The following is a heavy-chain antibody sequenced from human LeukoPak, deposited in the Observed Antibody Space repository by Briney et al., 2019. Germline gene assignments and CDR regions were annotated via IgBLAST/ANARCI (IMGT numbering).Heavy chain of an antibody. Sequence: GGSLRLSCAASGFTFSTYAMNWVRQAPGKGLVWVSGISSSGGRTYYADSVKGRFTISRDNSKNTLYLQMISLRAEDTAVYYCAKYCGYSSSWYKLGFDYWGQGTLVTVSS. J-gene: IGHJ4*02. CDR2: ISSSGGRT. CDR1: GFTFSTYA. V-gene: IGHV3-23*01. CDR3: AKYCGYSSSWYKLGFDY. D-gene: IGHD6-13*01.